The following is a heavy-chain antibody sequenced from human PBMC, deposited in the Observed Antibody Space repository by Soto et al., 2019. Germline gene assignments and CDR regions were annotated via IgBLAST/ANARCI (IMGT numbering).Heavy chain of an antibody. CDR1: GGTFSSYA. Sequence: QVQLVQSGAEVKKPGSSVKVSCKASGGTFSSYAISWVRQAPGQGLEWMGGIIPIFGTANYAQKFQGRVTIXXAXSXXTAYMELSSLRSEDTAVYYCARDGNGGNARLDSSYWGQGTLVTVSS. D-gene: IGHD2-15*01. CDR2: IIPIFGTA. CDR3: ARDGNGGNARLDSSY. V-gene: IGHV1-69*12. J-gene: IGHJ4*02.